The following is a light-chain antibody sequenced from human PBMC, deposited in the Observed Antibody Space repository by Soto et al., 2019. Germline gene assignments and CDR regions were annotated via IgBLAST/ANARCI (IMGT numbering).Light chain of an antibody. Sequence: EIVLTQSPGTLSLSPGERVTLSCRASQSVSSSNLAWYQQKPGQAPRLLIFGASNRATGIPDRFSGSGSGTDFTLTIRRLEAEDFAVYFCQQYGSSPWTFGQGTKVEIK. V-gene: IGKV3-20*01. CDR2: GAS. J-gene: IGKJ1*01. CDR1: QSVSSSN. CDR3: QQYGSSPWT.